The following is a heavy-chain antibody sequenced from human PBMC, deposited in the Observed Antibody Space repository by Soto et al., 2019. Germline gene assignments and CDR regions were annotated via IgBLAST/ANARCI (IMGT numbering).Heavy chain of an antibody. V-gene: IGHV4-34*01. CDR3: ARFRSIAVAGTRYYYYGMDV. CDR2: INHSGST. Sequence: ETLSLTCAVYGGSFSGYYWSWIRQPPGKGLEWIGEINHSGSTNYNPSLKSRVTISVDTSKNQFSLKLSSVTAADTAVYYCARFRSIAVAGTRYYYYGMDVWGQGTTVTVSS. J-gene: IGHJ6*02. D-gene: IGHD6-19*01. CDR1: GGSFSGYY.